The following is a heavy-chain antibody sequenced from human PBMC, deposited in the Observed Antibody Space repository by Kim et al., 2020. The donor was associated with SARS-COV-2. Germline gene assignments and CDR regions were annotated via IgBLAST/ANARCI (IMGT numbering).Heavy chain of an antibody. CDR2: IIPIFGIA. D-gene: IGHD3-22*01. V-gene: IGHV1-69*13. J-gene: IGHJ5*02. CDR3: ASKGYDSSGYSPGFDP. Sequence: SVKVSCKASGGTFSSYAISWVRQAPGQGLEWMGGIIPIFGIANYAQKFQGRVTITADESTSTAYMELSSLRSEDTAVYYCASKGYDSSGYSPGFDPWGQGTLVTVSS. CDR1: GGTFSSYA.